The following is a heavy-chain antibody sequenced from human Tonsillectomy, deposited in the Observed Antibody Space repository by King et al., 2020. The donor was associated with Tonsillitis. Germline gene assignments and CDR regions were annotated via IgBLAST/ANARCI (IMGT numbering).Heavy chain of an antibody. CDR2: IIPMFGTT. CDR1: GGTLSSYA. V-gene: IGHV1-69*14. J-gene: IGHJ4*02. Sequence: QLVQSGAEVKKPGSSVKVPCKASGGTLSSYAITWVRQAPGQGLEWMGGIIPMFGTTNYAQKFQGRLTFTADKSTGTVYMDLSSLRSEDTAIYYCARDRTGSPLDSWGQGTLVTVSS. CDR3: ARDRTGSPLDS. D-gene: IGHD3-10*01.